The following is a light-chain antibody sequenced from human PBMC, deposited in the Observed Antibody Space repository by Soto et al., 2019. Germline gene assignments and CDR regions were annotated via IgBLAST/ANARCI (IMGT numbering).Light chain of an antibody. CDR2: NDN. J-gene: IGLJ2*01. Sequence: QSVLTQPPSASGTPGQRVTISCSGSSSNIGSNTVNWYQQLPGTAPKLLIYNDNQRPSGVPDRFSGSKSGTSGSLAISGLQSEDEADYYCAAWDDSLNGHVVFGGGTKLTV. V-gene: IGLV1-44*01. CDR1: SSNIGSNT. CDR3: AAWDDSLNGHVV.